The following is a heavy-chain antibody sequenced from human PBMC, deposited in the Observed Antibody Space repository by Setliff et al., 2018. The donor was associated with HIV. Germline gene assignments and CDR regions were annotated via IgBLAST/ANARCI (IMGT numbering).Heavy chain of an antibody. J-gene: IGHJ5*02. D-gene: IGHD1-1*01. CDR3: ARSNLEPTSRLFDP. V-gene: IGHV4-61*01. Sequence: SETLSLTCTVSGGSVSSGSYYWSWIRQPPGKGLEWIGYIHNSGTTHYNPAFESRLIISLDMSNNRFSLNLASVTAADTAVYYCARSNLEPTSRLFDPWGPGTLVTVSS. CDR2: IHNSGTT. CDR1: GGSVSSGSYY.